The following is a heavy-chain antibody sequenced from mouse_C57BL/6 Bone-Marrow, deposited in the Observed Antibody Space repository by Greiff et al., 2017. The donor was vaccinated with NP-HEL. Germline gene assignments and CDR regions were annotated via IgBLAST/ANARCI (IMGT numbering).Heavy chain of an antibody. D-gene: IGHD1-1*01. V-gene: IGHV1-81*01. J-gene: IGHJ3*01. CDR2: IYPRSGNT. Sequence: VQVVESGAELARPGASVKLSCKASGYTFTSYGISWVKQRTGQGLEWIGEIYPRSGNTYYNEKFKGKATLTADKSSSTAYMELRSLTSEDSAVYFCARSVLASWFAYWGQGTLVTVSA. CDR3: ARSVLASWFAY. CDR1: GYTFTSYG.